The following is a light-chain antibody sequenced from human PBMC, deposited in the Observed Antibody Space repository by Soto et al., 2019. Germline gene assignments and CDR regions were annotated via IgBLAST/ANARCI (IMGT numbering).Light chain of an antibody. V-gene: IGKV3-15*01. CDR2: GAS. CDR1: QSVSSN. CDR3: QQYNNWPPGKT. Sequence: ELVMAQSPSTLSVSPGERATLSRRASQSVSSNLAWYQQKPGQAPRLLIYGASTRATGIPARFSGSGSGTEFTLTISSLQSEDFAVYYCQQYNNWPPGKTFGQGTKVDIK. J-gene: IGKJ1*01.